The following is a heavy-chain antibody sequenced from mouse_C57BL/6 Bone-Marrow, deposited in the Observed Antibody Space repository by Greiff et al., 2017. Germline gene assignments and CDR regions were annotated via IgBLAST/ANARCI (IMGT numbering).Heavy chain of an antibody. Sequence: EVKVVESGGGLVQPGESLKLSCESNEYDFPSHDMSWVRQTPEKRLELVAAINSDGGSTYYPDTMESRFIISRDNTKKTPYLQMSSLRSEDTALXYCARRRVTRYYYAMDYWGQGTSVTVSS. CDR1: EYDFPSHD. J-gene: IGHJ4*01. V-gene: IGHV5-2*01. CDR2: INSDGGST. CDR3: ARRRVTRYYYAMDY. D-gene: IGHD2-5*01.